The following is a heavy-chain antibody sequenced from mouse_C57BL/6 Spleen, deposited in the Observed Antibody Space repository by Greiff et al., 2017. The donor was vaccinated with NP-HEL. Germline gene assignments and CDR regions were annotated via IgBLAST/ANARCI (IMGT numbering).Heavy chain of an antibody. CDR3: TREEDYGSSFDY. CDR1: GYTFTDYE. V-gene: IGHV1-15*01. CDR2: IDPETGGT. J-gene: IGHJ2*01. D-gene: IGHD1-1*01. Sequence: VQGVESGAELVRPGASVTLSCKASGYTFTDYEMHWVKQTPVHGLEWIGAIDPETGGTAYNQKFKGKAILTADKSSSTAYMELRSLTSEDSAVYYCTREEDYGSSFDYWGQGTTLTVSS.